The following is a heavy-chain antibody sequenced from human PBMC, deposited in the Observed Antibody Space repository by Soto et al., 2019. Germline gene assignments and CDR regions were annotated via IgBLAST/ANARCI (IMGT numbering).Heavy chain of an antibody. CDR2: IDPVDSYA. D-gene: IGHD6-13*01. Sequence: GESLKISCKGSGFSFTNYWISWVRQMPGKGLEWMGNIDPVDSYANYSPSFQGHVTFSVDTSISTAYPQWSSLKASDTAMYFCARIESIARNWFDPWGQGTLVTFSS. CDR1: GFSFTNYW. J-gene: IGHJ5*02. V-gene: IGHV5-10-1*01. CDR3: ARIESIARNWFDP.